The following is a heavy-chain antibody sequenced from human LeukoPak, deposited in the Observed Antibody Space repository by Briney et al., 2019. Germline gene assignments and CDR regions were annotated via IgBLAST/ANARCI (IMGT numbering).Heavy chain of an antibody. CDR3: ARRLAIGVTQRYMDV. D-gene: IGHD4-11*01. J-gene: IGHJ6*03. Sequence: ASVKVSCKASGYTFTSYDINWVRQATGQGLEWMGWMNPNSGNTGYAQKFQGRVTITRNTSISTAYMELSSLRSEDTAVYYCARRLAIGVTQRYMDVWGEGTTVTVSS. CDR2: MNPNSGNT. CDR1: GYTFTSYD. V-gene: IGHV1-8*03.